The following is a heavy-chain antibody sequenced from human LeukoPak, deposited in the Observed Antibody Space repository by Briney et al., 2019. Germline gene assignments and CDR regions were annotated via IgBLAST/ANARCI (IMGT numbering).Heavy chain of an antibody. Sequence: PGGSLRLSCAVSGFTFDDHGMSWVRQAPGKGLEWVSGINWNGGSTGYADSVKGRFTISRDNAKNSLYLQMNSLRAEDTALYYCARTPTLYSYGYNYFDYWGQGTLVTVSS. CDR3: ARTPTLYSYGYNYFDY. V-gene: IGHV3-20*04. CDR2: INWNGGST. CDR1: GFTFDDHG. D-gene: IGHD5-18*01. J-gene: IGHJ4*02.